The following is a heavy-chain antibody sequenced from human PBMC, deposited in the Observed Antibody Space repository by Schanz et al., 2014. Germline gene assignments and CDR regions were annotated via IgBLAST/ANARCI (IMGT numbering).Heavy chain of an antibody. CDR2: IIPILGIA. V-gene: IGHV1-69*02. J-gene: IGHJ5*02. Sequence: QVQLVQSEAEVKKPGSSVKVSCKASGGTFSSYTISWVRQAPGQGLEWMGRIIPILGIANYAQNFQGRVTITADKSTSTAYMELRSLRSDDTAVYYCARGQRRTIGRPFGPWGQGTLVTVSS. CDR1: GGTFSSYT. CDR3: ARGQRRTIGRPFGP. D-gene: IGHD6-25*01.